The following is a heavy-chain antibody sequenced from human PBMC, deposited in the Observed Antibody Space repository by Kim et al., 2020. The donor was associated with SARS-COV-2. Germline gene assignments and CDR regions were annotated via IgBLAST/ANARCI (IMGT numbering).Heavy chain of an antibody. D-gene: IGHD3-3*01. V-gene: IGHV4-31*03. CDR3: ARASRGAYTIFGVINWFDP. Sequence: SETLSLTCTVSGGSISSGGYYWSWIRQHPGKGLEWIGYIYYSGSTYYNPSLKSRVTISVDTSKNQFSLKLSSVTAADTAVYYCARASRGAYTIFGVINWFDPWGQGTLVTVSS. CDR1: GGSISSGGYY. J-gene: IGHJ5*02. CDR2: IYYSGST.